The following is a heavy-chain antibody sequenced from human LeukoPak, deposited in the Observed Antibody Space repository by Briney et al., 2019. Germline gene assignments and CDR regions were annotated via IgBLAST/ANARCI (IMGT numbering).Heavy chain of an antibody. J-gene: IGHJ5*02. Sequence: ASLKVSCKPSGGTFNNSAISWVRQAPGQGLEWLGGIMPPFGTAGYAQTFQGRVTITKDESTRTVYLELTRLTSDDAAVYYWARDVHGDYGSGWFDPWGQGTLVTVSS. D-gene: IGHD4-17*01. CDR1: GGTFNNSA. CDR3: ARDVHGDYGSGWFDP. V-gene: IGHV1-69*05. CDR2: IMPPFGTA.